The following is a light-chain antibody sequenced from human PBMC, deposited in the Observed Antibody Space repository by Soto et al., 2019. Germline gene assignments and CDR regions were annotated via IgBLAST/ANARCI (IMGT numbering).Light chain of an antibody. CDR2: YVS. CDR3: TSFTSDHIYV. V-gene: IGLV2-14*03. Sequence: QSALAQPASVSGSPGQSITISCTGTSSDFNGYNYVSWYQQYPGKVPQLLICYVSDRPSGVSNRFSGSKSGNTASLTISGLQADHEADYFCTSFTSDHIYVFGTGTNVTV. J-gene: IGLJ1*01. CDR1: SSDFNGYNY.